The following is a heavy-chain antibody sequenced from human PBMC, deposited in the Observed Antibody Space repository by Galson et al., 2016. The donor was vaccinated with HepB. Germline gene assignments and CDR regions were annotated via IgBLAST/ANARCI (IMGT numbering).Heavy chain of an antibody. Sequence: SETLSLTCTVSGDSISSGHWWGWVRQPPGKGLEWIGEIYHTESTNYNPSLGSRVTTSIDKSRDQFSLKLDSVTAADTAVYYCATYGDEPGWNLRHWGRGTLVTVSS. V-gene: IGHV4-4*02. CDR2: IYHTEST. D-gene: IGHD4-17*01. J-gene: IGHJ1*01. CDR3: ATYGDEPGWNLRH. CDR1: GDSISSGHW.